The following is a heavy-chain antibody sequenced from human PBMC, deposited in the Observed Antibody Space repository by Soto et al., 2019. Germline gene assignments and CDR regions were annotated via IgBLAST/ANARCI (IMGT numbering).Heavy chain of an antibody. D-gene: IGHD3-22*01. J-gene: IGHJ4*02. CDR3: ARDHSPQYYYDSSGYIY. V-gene: IGHV3-23*01. CDR2: ISGSGGST. Sequence: GGSLRLSCAASGFTFSNYAMSWVRQAPGKGLEWVSAISGSGGSTYYADSVKGRFTISRDNSKNTLYLQMNSLRAEDTAVYYCARDHSPQYYYDSSGYIYWGQGTLVTVSS. CDR1: GFTFSNYA.